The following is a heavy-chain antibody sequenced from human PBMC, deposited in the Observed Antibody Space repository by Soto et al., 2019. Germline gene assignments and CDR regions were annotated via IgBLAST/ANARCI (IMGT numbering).Heavy chain of an antibody. CDR1: GGSISSGGYY. D-gene: IGHD2-2*01. CDR3: ARDGQLLGGGAFDI. V-gene: IGHV4-31*03. CDR2: IYYSGST. Sequence: SETLSLTCTVSGGSISSGGYYWSWIRQHPGKGLEWIGYIYYSGSTYYNPSLKSRVTISVDTSTSTVYMELSSLRSEDTAVYYCARDGQLLGGGAFDIWGQGTMVTVSS. J-gene: IGHJ3*02.